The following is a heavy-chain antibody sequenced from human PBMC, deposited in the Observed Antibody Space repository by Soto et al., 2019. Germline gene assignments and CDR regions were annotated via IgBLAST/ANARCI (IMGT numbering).Heavy chain of an antibody. CDR1: GDSVSTNSAT. CDR3: ARLIGNSWLDS. CDR2: TYYRSKWDY. V-gene: IGHV6-1*01. Sequence: QVQLQQSGPGLVKPSQTLSLTCAISGDSVSTNSATWDWIRQSPSRGLEWLGRTYYRSKWDYDYAASVKGRININPDTSNNQVSLHLDSVTPDDTAVYYCARLIGNSWLDSWGQATLVTVSS. D-gene: IGHD2-8*01. J-gene: IGHJ5*01.